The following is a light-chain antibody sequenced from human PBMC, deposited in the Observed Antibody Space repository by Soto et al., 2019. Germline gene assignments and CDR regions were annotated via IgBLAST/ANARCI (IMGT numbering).Light chain of an antibody. V-gene: IGKV1-5*01. CDR2: DAS. CDR3: QQGLT. Sequence: DIQMTQSPSTLSASVGDRVTITCRASQSISSWLAWYQQKPGKAPKLLIYDASSLESGVPSRFSGSGSGTEFTLTISSLQHDDFATYYCQQGLTFGGGTKVEIK. CDR1: QSISSW. J-gene: IGKJ4*01.